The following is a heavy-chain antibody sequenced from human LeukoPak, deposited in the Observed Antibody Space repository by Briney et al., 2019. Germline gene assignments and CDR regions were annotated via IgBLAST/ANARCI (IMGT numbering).Heavy chain of an antibody. CDR3: ARVSPYYYYGIDV. V-gene: IGHV3-53*04. CDR1: GFTVSSNY. J-gene: IGHJ6*02. CDR2: IYSGGST. Sequence: RGGSLRLSCAAAGFTVSSNYMSWVRQAPGKGLEWVSVIYSGGSTYYADSVKGRFTISRHNSKNTLYLQMNSLRAEDTAVYYCARVSPYYYYGIDVWGQGTTVTVSS. D-gene: IGHD3-16*02.